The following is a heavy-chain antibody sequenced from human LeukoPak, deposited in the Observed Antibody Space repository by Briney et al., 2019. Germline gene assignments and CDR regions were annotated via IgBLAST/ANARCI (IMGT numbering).Heavy chain of an antibody. Sequence: SETLSLTCSVSGGSIGTYYWTWTRQPPGKGLEWIGYIYYTGSTNYNPSLKSRATMSVDTSKSQVSLKMTSVTVADTAVYYCARPSIPSAAASALDIWGQGAMVTVSS. V-gene: IGHV4-59*08. CDR2: IYYTGST. CDR1: GGSIGTYY. CDR3: ARPSIPSAAASALDI. J-gene: IGHJ3*02. D-gene: IGHD2-2*01.